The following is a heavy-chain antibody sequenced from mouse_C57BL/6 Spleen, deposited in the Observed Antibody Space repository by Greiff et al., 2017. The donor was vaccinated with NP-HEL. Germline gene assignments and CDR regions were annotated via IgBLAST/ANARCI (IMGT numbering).Heavy chain of an antibody. D-gene: IGHD1-1*01. J-gene: IGHJ4*01. Sequence: VKLQQSGPELVKPGASVKISCKASGYAFSSSWMNWVKQRPGKGLEWIGRIYPGDGDTNYNGKFKGKATLTADKSSSTAYMQLSSLTSEDSAVYFCARSVYGTFMDYWGQGTSVTVSS. CDR1: GYAFSSSW. CDR3: ARSVYGTFMDY. CDR2: IYPGDGDT. V-gene: IGHV1-82*01.